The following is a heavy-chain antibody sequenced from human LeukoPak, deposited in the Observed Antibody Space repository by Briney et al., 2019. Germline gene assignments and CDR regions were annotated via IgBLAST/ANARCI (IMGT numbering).Heavy chain of an antibody. D-gene: IGHD4-17*01. CDR1: GYTFTSYD. J-gene: IGHJ4*02. CDR3: ARGSPKSAVRGKIPDY. CDR2: MNPNSGNT. V-gene: IGHV1-8*01. Sequence: GASVKVSCRASGYTFTSYDINWVRQASGQGLEWMGWMNPNSGNTGYAQKFQDRVSLTTNTSTTTAYMELSSLRSEDTAVYYCARGSPKSAVRGKIPDYWGQGTLVTVSP.